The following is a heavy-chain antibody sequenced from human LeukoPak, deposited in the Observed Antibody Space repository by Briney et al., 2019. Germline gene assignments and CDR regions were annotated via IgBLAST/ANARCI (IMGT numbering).Heavy chain of an antibody. Sequence: ASVKLSCKASGYTFTGYYMHWVRQAPGQGLEWMGWINPNSGGTNYARKFQGRVSMTRDTSISTAYMELSGLRSDDTVVYFCARGREGSGSYRLVDFWGQGTLVTVSS. CDR1: GYTFTGYY. CDR2: INPNSGGT. J-gene: IGHJ4*02. D-gene: IGHD1-26*01. V-gene: IGHV1-2*02. CDR3: ARGREGSGSYRLVDF.